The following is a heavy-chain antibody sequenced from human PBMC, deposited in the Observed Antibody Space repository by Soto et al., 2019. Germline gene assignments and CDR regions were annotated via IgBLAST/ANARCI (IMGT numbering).Heavy chain of an antibody. D-gene: IGHD6-19*01. CDR3: AKVAGTARVHFDY. Sequence: EVQLVESGGGLVQPGRSLRLSCAASGFTFDDYAMHWVRQAPGKGLEWVSAISWNSGNRGYADSVEGRFTISRDNAKNSLYLQMTSLRAEDTPLYYCAKVAGTARVHFDYWGQGTLVTVSS. J-gene: IGHJ4*02. CDR2: ISWNSGNR. V-gene: IGHV3-9*01. CDR1: GFTFDDYA.